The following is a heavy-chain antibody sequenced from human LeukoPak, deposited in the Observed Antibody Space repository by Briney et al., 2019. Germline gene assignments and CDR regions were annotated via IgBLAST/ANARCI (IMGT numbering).Heavy chain of an antibody. Sequence: SQTLSLTCTVSGGSISSGSYYWSWIRQPAGKGLEWIGRIYTSGSTNYNPSLKSRVTISVDTSKNQFSLKLSSVTAADTAVYYCARGGRWLQFYAFDIWGQGTMVTVSS. D-gene: IGHD5-24*01. CDR2: IYTSGST. CDR3: ARGGRWLQFYAFDI. J-gene: IGHJ3*02. CDR1: GGSISSGSYY. V-gene: IGHV4-61*02.